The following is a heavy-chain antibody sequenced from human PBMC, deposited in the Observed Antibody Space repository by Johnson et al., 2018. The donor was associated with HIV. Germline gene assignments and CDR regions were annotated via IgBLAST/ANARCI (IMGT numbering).Heavy chain of an antibody. CDR2: IYSGGST. Sequence: VQLVESGGGLVQPGGSLRLSCAGSGFTFSDYWMKWVRQAPGKGLEWVSVIYSGGSTHYADSVKGRFTMSRDNSKNTLYLQMNSLRGEDTAVYYCARARRVVIGPDGFDIWGQGTMVTVSS. CDR3: ARARRVVIGPDGFDI. D-gene: IGHD3-22*01. J-gene: IGHJ3*02. CDR1: GFTFSDYW. V-gene: IGHV3-66*02.